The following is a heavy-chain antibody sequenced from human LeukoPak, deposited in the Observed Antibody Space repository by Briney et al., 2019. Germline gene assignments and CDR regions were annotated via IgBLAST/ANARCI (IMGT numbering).Heavy chain of an antibody. D-gene: IGHD3-3*01. CDR1: GGSISSSNDY. Sequence: SETLSLTCTVSGGSISSSNDYWGWIRQPPGKGLEWIGSIYFSGSTYYNPSLKSRVTISVDTSKNQFSLKLSSVTAADTAVYYCARSYYDFWGGYLSTPPYYFDCWGQGTLVTVSS. J-gene: IGHJ4*02. V-gene: IGHV4-39*01. CDR3: ARSYYDFWGGYLSTPPYYFDC. CDR2: IYFSGST.